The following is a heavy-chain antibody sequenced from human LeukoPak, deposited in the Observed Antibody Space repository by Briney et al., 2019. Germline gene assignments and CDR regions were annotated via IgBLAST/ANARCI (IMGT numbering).Heavy chain of an antibody. CDR1: GGSISSYY. Sequence: SETLSLTCTVSGGSISSYYWSWIRQPPGRGLEWIGYINYSGSTNYNPSLKSRVTISIDTSKNQFSLKLSSVTAADTAVYYCARHPFSDGFDIWGQGTMVTVSS. CDR2: INYSGST. CDR3: ARHPFSDGFDI. V-gene: IGHV4-59*08. J-gene: IGHJ3*02.